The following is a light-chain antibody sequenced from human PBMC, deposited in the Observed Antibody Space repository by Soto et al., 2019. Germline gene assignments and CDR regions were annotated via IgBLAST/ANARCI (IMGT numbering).Light chain of an antibody. CDR2: DAS. J-gene: IGKJ2*01. CDR3: QQRSNWPPMYT. Sequence: EIVLTQSPDTLSLSLGERATLSCRASQGVNSYLAWYQQKPGQAPRLLIYDASNRATDIPARFSGSGSGTDFTLTISSLEPEDFAVYFCQQRSNWPPMYTFGQGTKLEIK. V-gene: IGKV3-11*01. CDR1: QGVNSY.